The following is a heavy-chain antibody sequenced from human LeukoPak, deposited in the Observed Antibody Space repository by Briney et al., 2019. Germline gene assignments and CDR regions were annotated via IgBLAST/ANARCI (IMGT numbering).Heavy chain of an antibody. Sequence: SETLSFTCTVPGDSISSYYWSWIRQPPGKGLEWIGHFYNSGSTNYNPSLKSRVAISVDTSKNQFSLKLSSVTAADTAVYFCARANSGYDPFDYWGQGTLVTVSS. CDR3: ARANSGYDPFDY. V-gene: IGHV4-59*01. J-gene: IGHJ4*02. CDR1: GDSISSYY. D-gene: IGHD5-12*01. CDR2: FYNSGST.